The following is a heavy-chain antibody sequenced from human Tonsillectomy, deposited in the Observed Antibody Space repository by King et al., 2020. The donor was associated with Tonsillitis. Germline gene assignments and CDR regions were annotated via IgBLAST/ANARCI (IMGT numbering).Heavy chain of an antibody. D-gene: IGHD3-3*01. CDR1: GFNFTNYV. V-gene: IGHV3-33*08. J-gene: IGHJ4*02. CDR3: ARDLTIFGVVYSYDS. Sequence: QVQLVESGGGVVQPGRSLRLSCAASGFNFTNYVMHWVRQAPGKGLEWVALIGYDGSNKYYADSVKGRFTISRDNSKNTLYLQMDSLRAEDTAVYYCARDLTIFGVVYSYDSWGQGTLVTVSS. CDR2: IGYDGSNK.